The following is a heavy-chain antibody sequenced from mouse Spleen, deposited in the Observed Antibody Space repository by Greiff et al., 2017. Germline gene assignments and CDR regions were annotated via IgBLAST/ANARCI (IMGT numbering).Heavy chain of an antibody. CDR2: IHPNSGST. CDR3: ASYDSQFAY. D-gene: IGHD2-4*01. J-gene: IGHJ3*01. V-gene: IGHV1-64*01. CDR1: GYTFNSYW. Sequence: QVQLQQPGAELVKPGASVKLSCKASGYTFNSYWMHWVKQRPGQGLEWIGMIHPNSGSTNYNEKFKSKATLTVDKSYSTAYMQLSSLTSEDSAVYYCASYDSQFAYWGQGTLVTVSA.